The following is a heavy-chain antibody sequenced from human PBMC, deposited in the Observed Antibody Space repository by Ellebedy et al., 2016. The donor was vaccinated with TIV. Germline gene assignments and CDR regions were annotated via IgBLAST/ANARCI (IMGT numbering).Heavy chain of an antibody. CDR3: ASPGRTVDYYYGMNV. J-gene: IGHJ6*02. V-gene: IGHV1-3*01. CDR1: GYTFTNYA. CDR2: INPDNGNR. Sequence: ASVKVSCXASGYTFTNYALQWVRQAPGQRLEWMGWINPDNGNRKYSQTFQGRVTFTRDTSASTFYMELSSLQPEDTAVYYCASPGRTVDYYYGMNVWGQGTTVTVSS.